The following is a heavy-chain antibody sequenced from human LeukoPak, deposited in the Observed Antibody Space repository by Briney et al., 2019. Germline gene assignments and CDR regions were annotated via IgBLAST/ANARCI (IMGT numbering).Heavy chain of an antibody. V-gene: IGHV5-51*01. CDR3: ARQKAYDRYFDL. Sequence: GESLMIHCNGFGYYLPCYWIGWVRQMPGKCLEWMGIFYPGDSDTRSSPSVQGHVTMSADKSISTVYLQWSSLKASDTAMYYCARQKAYDRYFDLWGHGTLVTVSS. J-gene: IGHJ2*01. CDR1: GYYLPCYW. D-gene: IGHD3-3*01. CDR2: FYPGDSDT.